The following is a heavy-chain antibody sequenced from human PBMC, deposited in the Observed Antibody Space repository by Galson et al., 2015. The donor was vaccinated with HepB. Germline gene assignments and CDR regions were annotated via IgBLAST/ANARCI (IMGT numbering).Heavy chain of an antibody. D-gene: IGHD2-2*01. CDR1: GFTFSTYN. CDR3: AKDPALVVVPALYYFDY. J-gene: IGHJ4*02. Sequence: SLRLSCAASGFTFSTYNLHWLRQAPGKGLEWVALMSSNGNSKYYADSVKGRFTISRDNSKNTLYLQMNSLRPEDTAVYYCAKDPALVVVPALYYFDYWGQGTLVTVSS. V-gene: IGHV3-30*04. CDR2: MSSNGNSK.